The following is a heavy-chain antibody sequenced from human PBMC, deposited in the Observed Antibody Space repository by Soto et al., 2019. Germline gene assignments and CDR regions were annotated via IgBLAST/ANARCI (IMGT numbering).Heavy chain of an antibody. D-gene: IGHD1-1*01. CDR3: AREEWEPLLDY. CDR2: IKPDGSEI. V-gene: IGHV3-7*04. J-gene: IGHJ4*02. Sequence: EVQLVESGGGLVQPGGSLRLSCAASGFTFSSCWMTWVRQAPGKGLEWVAHIKPDGSEIAYVDSVKGRFTLSRDNAQNSLYLDLNSLRAEDTAVYYCAREEWEPLLDYWGLGTLVTVSS. CDR1: GFTFSSCW.